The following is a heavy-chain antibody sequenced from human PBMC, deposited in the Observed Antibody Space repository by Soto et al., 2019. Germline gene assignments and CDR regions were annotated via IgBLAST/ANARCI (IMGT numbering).Heavy chain of an antibody. Sequence: ASVKVSCKASGYTFTSYAMHWVRQAPGQRLEWMGWINAYNGNTNYAQKLQGRVTMTTDTSTSTAYMELRSLRSDDTAVYYCARARGYSGYDIYYYYMDVWGKGTTVTVSS. CDR1: GYTFTSYA. J-gene: IGHJ6*03. V-gene: IGHV1-18*01. CDR2: INAYNGNT. CDR3: ARARGYSGYDIYYYYMDV. D-gene: IGHD5-12*01.